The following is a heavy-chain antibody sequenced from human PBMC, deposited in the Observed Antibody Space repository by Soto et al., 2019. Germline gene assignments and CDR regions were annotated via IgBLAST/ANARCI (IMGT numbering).Heavy chain of an antibody. CDR1: GFTFSSYS. J-gene: IGHJ4*02. CDR3: ARECPLDYYDSRVFDY. D-gene: IGHD3-22*01. Sequence: SGGSLRLSCAASGFTFSSYSMNWVRQAPGKGLEWVSYISSSSSTIYYADSVKGRFTISRDNAKNSLYLQMNSLRAEDTAVYYCARECPLDYYDSRVFDYWGQGTLVTVSS. CDR2: ISSSSSTI. V-gene: IGHV3-48*01.